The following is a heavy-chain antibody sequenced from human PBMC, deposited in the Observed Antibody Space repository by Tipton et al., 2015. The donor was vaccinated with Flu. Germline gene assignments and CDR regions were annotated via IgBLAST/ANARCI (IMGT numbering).Heavy chain of an antibody. J-gene: IGHJ5*01. CDR2: IHPSGNA. CDR3: ARRDFSNYVSEPHSWFDP. D-gene: IGHD4-11*01. Sequence: LRLSCSVSGVSVGSRYYWGWIRQPPGGGLEWIGNIHPSGNAYYNPSLRSRVTISVDTSKIQFSLKLSSVTAADTAVYYCARRDFSNYVSEPHSWFDPWGQGLLVTVSS. CDR1: GVSVGSRYY. V-gene: IGHV4-38-2*01.